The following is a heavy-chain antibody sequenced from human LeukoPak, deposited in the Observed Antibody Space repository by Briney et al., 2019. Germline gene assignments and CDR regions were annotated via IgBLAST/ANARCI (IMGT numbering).Heavy chain of an antibody. Sequence: GGSLRLSCAASGFTFSSYSMNWVRQAPGKGLEWVSSISSSSSYIYYADSVKGRFTISRDNAKNSLYLQMNSLRAEDTAVYYCARVLYYDSSGPDAFDIWGQGTMVTVSS. D-gene: IGHD3-22*01. J-gene: IGHJ3*02. CDR1: GFTFSSYS. V-gene: IGHV3-21*01. CDR3: ARVLYYDSSGPDAFDI. CDR2: ISSSSSYI.